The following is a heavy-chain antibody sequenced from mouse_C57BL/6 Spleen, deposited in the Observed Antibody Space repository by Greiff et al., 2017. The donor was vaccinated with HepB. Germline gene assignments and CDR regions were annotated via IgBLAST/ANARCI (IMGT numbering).Heavy chain of an antibody. CDR3: ARPFAMDY. CDR2: ISSGSSTI. Sequence: EVKLMESGGGLVKPGGSLKLSCAASGFTFSDYGMHWVRQAPEKGLEWVAYISSGSSTIYYADTVKGRFTISSDNAKNTLFLQMTSLRSEDTAMYYCARPFAMDYWGQGTSVTVSS. V-gene: IGHV5-17*01. CDR1: GFTFSDYG. J-gene: IGHJ4*01.